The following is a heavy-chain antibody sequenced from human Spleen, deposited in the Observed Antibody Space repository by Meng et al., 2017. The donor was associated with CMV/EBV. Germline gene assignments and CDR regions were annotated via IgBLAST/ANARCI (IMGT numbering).Heavy chain of an antibody. V-gene: IGHV3-30*04. Sequence: GESLKISCAASGFTFSDYALDWVRQAPGKGLEWVASISYDGRNKYYADSGKGRFSISRVNSKNTLFLQMNSLRLEDTAVYHCAARRLNMAKLTPWGQGTLVTVSS. CDR2: ISYDGRNK. D-gene: IGHD5-24*01. CDR1: GFTFSDYA. J-gene: IGHJ5*02. CDR3: AARRLNMAKLTP.